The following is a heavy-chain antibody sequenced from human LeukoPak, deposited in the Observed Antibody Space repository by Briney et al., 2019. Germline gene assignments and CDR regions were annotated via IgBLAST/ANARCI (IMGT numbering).Heavy chain of an antibody. J-gene: IGHJ4*02. D-gene: IGHD1-26*01. Sequence: GGSLRLSCAASGFTFSSYAMSWVRQAPGKGLEWVSAISGSGGSTYYADSVKGRFTISRDNSKNTLYLQMNSLRAEDTAVYYCAKGRSIVGATRVDYWGQGALVTVSS. CDR3: AKGRSIVGATRVDY. V-gene: IGHV3-23*01. CDR1: GFTFSSYA. CDR2: ISGSGGST.